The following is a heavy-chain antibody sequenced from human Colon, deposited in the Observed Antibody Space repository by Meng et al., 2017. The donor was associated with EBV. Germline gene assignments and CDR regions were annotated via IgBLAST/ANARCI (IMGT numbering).Heavy chain of an antibody. J-gene: IGHJ5*02. CDR2: IDHRGNT. V-gene: IGHV4-34*01. CDR1: GGSCRDYY. CDR3: ARRGPSGNFSP. D-gene: IGHD3-10*01. Sequence: QVHARRWCGGLLMRPSTLTRSCAVYGGSCRDYYWTWIRHPPGKGLEWIGEIDHRGNTKYNPSLKSRVTISLDTSKKQFSLKVSSVTAADSAVYYCARRGPSGNFSPWSQGALVTVSS.